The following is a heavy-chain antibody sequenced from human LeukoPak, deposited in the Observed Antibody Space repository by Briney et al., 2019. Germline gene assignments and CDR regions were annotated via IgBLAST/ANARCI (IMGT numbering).Heavy chain of an antibody. CDR3: ARGQAAFDY. J-gene: IGHJ4*02. CDR2: IHHSGST. Sequence: PSETLSLTCAVSGGSFSRYYWRWIRQSPGKGLEGIGEIHHSGSTNYNPSLKSRVNISVDSPKSQFTLMLSSVTAADTAVYYCARGQAAFDYWGQGTLVTVSS. D-gene: IGHD2-15*01. CDR1: GGSFSRYY. V-gene: IGHV4-34*01.